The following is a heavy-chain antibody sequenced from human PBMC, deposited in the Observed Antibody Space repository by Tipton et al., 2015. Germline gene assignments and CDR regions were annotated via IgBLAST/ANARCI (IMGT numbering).Heavy chain of an antibody. V-gene: IGHV3-7*01. CDR3: ATHQRGRMVAGLVHGTQDHGSAMDI. CDR1: GFTFSSYW. J-gene: IGHJ6*02. Sequence: GSLRLSCAASGFTFSSYWMSWVRQAPGKGLEWVANIKQDGSEKWYVDSVKGRFTISRDNANNSLYLQMNSLRAEDTAVYYCATHQRGRMVAGLVHGTQDHGSAMDIWGQGTTVTVSS. D-gene: IGHD3/OR15-3a*01. CDR2: IKQDGSEK.